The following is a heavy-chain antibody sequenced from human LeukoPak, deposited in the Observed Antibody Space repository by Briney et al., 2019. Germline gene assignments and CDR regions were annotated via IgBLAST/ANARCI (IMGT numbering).Heavy chain of an antibody. CDR1: GGSISVYY. J-gene: IGHJ4*02. D-gene: IGHD6-13*01. CDR2: IHSSGTT. V-gene: IGHV4-4*07. Sequence: PSETLSLTCTVSGGSISVYYWSWIRQPAGKPLEWIGRIHSSGTTNYNPSLKSRVTTSLDTSKNQFSLKLNSVTAADTAVYYCARGQSSSLDYWGQGTLVTVSS. CDR3: ARGQSSSLDY.